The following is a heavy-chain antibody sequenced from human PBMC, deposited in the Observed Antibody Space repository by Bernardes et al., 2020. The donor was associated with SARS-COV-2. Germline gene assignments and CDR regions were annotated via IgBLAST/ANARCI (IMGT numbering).Heavy chain of an antibody. J-gene: IGHJ4*02. Sequence: GGSLSLSCAASGFTFSSYWMHWVRQVPGKGLVWVSRINGDGTSTTYADSVKGRFTISRDNAKNTLYLQMNSLRAEDTAVYYCARGSGNYYFDYWGQGTLVTVSS. CDR1: GFTFSSYW. CDR2: INGDGTST. V-gene: IGHV3-74*01. D-gene: IGHD1-26*01. CDR3: ARGSGNYYFDY.